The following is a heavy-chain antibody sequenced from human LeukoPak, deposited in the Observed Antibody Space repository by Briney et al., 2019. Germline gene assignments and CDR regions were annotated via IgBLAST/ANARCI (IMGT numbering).Heavy chain of an antibody. J-gene: IGHJ5*02. Sequence: SQSLSLTCTISGGSISSGDYYWSWIRQHPGKGLEWIGYIYYSGSTYYNPSLKSRVTLSVDTSKNQFSLKLRSLTAADTAIYSCARVFVYHNYSYGGNNWFDPWGQGTLVTVSS. CDR2: IYYSGST. CDR1: GGSISSGDYY. D-gene: IGHD5-18*01. CDR3: ARVFVYHNYSYGGNNWFDP. V-gene: IGHV4-31*03.